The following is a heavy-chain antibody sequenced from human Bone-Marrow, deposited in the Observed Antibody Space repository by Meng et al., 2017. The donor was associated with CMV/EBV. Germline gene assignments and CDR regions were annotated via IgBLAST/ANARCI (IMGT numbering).Heavy chain of an antibody. J-gene: IGHJ4*02. CDR1: GFTFSSYW. CDR2: IKQDGSEK. D-gene: IGHD3-22*01. V-gene: IGHV3-7*01. Sequence: GGSLRLSCAASGFTFSSYWMSWVRQAPGKGLEWVANIKQDGSEKYYVDSVKGRFTISRDNAENSLYLQMNSLRAEDTAVYYCARASEGDSSGYYYVARVSDYWGQGTLVTVSS. CDR3: ARASEGDSSGYYYVARVSDY.